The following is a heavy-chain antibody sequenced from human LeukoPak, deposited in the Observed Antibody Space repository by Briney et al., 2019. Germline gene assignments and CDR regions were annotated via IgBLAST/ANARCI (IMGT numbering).Heavy chain of an antibody. CDR1: GFTFSDYY. CDR2: IYYSGGT. Sequence: GSLRLSCAASGFTFSDYYMSWIRQPPGKGLEWIGSIYYSGGTYYNPSLKSRVTISADTSKNQFSLKLSSVTAADTAVYYCATTTIRLGYWGQGTLVTVSS. J-gene: IGHJ4*02. D-gene: IGHD1-26*01. V-gene: IGHV4-38-2*01. CDR3: ATTTIRLGY.